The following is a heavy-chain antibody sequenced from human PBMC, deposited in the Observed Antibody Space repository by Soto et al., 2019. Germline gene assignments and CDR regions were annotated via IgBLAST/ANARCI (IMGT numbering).Heavy chain of an antibody. CDR3: ATQKGYGDWYFDY. CDR1: GGSISSYY. D-gene: IGHD2-21*01. Sequence: SETLSLTCTVSGGSISSYYWSWIRQPPGKGLEWIGYISYSGTTKYNPSLKSRVTITVDTSKNQFSLKLSSVTAADTAVYYCATQKGYGDWYFDYWGQGSPVTVSA. V-gene: IGHV4-59*01. CDR2: ISYSGTT. J-gene: IGHJ4*02.